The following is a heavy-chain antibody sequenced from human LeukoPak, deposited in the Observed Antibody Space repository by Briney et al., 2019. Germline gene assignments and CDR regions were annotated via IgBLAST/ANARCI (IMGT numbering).Heavy chain of an antibody. D-gene: IGHD3-3*01. CDR2: IKSKKDGEIT. V-gene: IGHV3-15*01. CDR1: GTNFSNAW. Sequence: GGSLRLSCAASGTNFSNAWLTWVRQAPGKGLEWLGRIKSKKDGEITDYAAPVKGRFTISRDDSKDTLYLQMNSLKTEDTAVYYCSTGGGVLRFLGGQGTLVTVSS. J-gene: IGHJ4*02. CDR3: STGGGVLRFL.